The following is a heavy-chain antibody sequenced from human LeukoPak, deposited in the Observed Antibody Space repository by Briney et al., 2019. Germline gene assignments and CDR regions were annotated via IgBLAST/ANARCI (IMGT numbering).Heavy chain of an antibody. V-gene: IGHV3-49*04. Sequence: GGSLRLSCTACGFTFGDYAMTWVRQAPGKGLEWVGFISSEAYGGTPEYAASVKGRFTISRDDSKSIAYLQMNSLKTEDTAVYYCTRDQTPYYWGQGTLVTVSS. CDR2: ISSEAYGGTP. J-gene: IGHJ4*02. CDR3: TRDQTPYY. CDR1: GFTFGDYA.